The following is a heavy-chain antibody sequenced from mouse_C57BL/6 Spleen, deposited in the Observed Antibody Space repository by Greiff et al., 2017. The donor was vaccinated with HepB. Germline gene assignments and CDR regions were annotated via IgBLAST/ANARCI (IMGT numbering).Heavy chain of an antibody. CDR3: ARGGISGYDY. CDR1: GYAFSSSW. D-gene: IGHD3-2*02. CDR2: IYPGDGDT. Sequence: QVQLQQSGPELVKPGASVKISCKASGYAFSSSWMNWVKQRPGKGLEWIGRIYPGDGDTNYNGKFKGKATLTADKSSSTAYMQLSSLTSEDSAVYFCARGGISGYDYWGQGTTLTVSS. V-gene: IGHV1-82*01. J-gene: IGHJ2*01.